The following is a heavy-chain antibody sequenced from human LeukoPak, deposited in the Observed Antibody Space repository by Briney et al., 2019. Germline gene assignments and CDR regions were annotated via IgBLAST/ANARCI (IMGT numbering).Heavy chain of an antibody. CDR3: ARHASGRYYPAEGRLDY. V-gene: IGHV1-46*03. CDR1: GYGFTSYY. CDR2: INPSVSGT. J-gene: IGHJ4*02. D-gene: IGHD3-10*01. Sequence: RASVKLSCTAFGYGFTSYYIHWVRQAPGQGLEWMGVINPSVSGTSYARQFQGTVNMTRDKSTSTVYMEMSSLRSEDTAVYFCARHASGRYYPAEGRLDYWGQGTLVTVSS.